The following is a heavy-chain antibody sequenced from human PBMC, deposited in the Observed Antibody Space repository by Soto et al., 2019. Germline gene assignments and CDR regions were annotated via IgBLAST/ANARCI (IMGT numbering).Heavy chain of an antibody. Sequence: QVQLVQSGAEVKKPGSSVKVSCKASGDTFSSYAINWVRQAPGQGLEWMGGIIPMFGTANYAQKFKGRVTIAAGESTSTVYIELSSLRSEDTALYYCASLGPAHYYDSIGYYSPLDYCGQVTLVTVSS. D-gene: IGHD3-22*01. J-gene: IGHJ4*02. V-gene: IGHV1-69*01. CDR2: IIPMFGTA. CDR3: ASLGPAHYYDSIGYYSPLDY. CDR1: GDTFSSYA.